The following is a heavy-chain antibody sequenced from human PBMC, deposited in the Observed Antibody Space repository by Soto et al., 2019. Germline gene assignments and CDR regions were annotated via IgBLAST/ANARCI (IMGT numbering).Heavy chain of an antibody. J-gene: IGHJ5*02. CDR1: GFTFSRYA. CDR2: ISGSGGST. D-gene: IGHD2-21*02. V-gene: IGHV3-23*01. Sequence: HPGVSLRLSCAASGFTFSRYAMSWVRQAPEKGLEWVSAISGSGGSTYYADSVKGRFTISRDNSKNTLYLQMNSLRAEDTAVYYCARRCWGGYCYGALDPWAQGTLVTVSS. CDR3: ARRCWGGYCYGALDP.